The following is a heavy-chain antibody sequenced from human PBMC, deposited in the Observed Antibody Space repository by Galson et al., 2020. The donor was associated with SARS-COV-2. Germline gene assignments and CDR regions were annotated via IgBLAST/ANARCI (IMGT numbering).Heavy chain of an antibody. CDR2: ISSRATTI. J-gene: IGHJ4*02. CDR3: ARYCSGGSCLLGSFEY. Sequence: GGSLRLSCAASGFTFSDYYMSWIRQAPGKGLEWVSYISSRATTIYYADSVKGRFTISRDNARNSLYLQMNSLRAEDTAVYYCARYCSGGSCLLGSFEYWGKGTLVTVSS. V-gene: IGHV3-11*01. D-gene: IGHD2-15*01. CDR1: GFTFSDYY.